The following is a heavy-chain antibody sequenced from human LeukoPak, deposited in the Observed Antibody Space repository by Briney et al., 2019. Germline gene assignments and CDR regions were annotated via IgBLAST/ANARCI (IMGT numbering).Heavy chain of an antibody. CDR1: GGSISSYY. CDR3: ARDGGGTFDY. D-gene: IGHD3-16*01. J-gene: IGHJ4*02. CDR2: IYYSGST. Sequence: PSETLSLTCTVSGGSISSYYWSWIRQPPGKGLEWIGYIYYSGSTNYNPSLKSRVTISVDTSKNQFSLKLRSVSVADTAVYYCARDGGGTFDYWGQGTLVTVSS. V-gene: IGHV4-59*13.